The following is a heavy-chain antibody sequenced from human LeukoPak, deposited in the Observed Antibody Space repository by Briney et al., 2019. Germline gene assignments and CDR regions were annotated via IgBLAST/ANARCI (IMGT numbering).Heavy chain of an antibody. Sequence: PGGSLRLSCAASGFTFSNFAMNWVRQSPGKGLEWVSTITGSGGSTYYADSVKGRFTISRDNSKNTLYLRMNSLRAEDAAVYYCAKYLPTYGSFDYWGQGTLVTVSS. CDR2: ITGSGGST. J-gene: IGHJ4*02. CDR3: AKYLPTYGSFDY. CDR1: GFTFSNFA. D-gene: IGHD4-17*01. V-gene: IGHV3-23*01.